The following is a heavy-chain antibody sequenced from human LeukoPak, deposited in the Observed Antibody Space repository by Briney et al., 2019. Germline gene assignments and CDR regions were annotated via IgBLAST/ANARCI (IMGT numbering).Heavy chain of an antibody. J-gene: IGHJ4*02. D-gene: IGHD1-26*01. Sequence: GGSLRLSCAASGFTFSSYAMHWVRQAPGKGLEYVSAISSNGGSTYYANSVKGRITISRDNSKNTLYLQMGSLRAEDMAVYYCARAGGSYDYWGQGTLVTVSS. V-gene: IGHV3-64*01. CDR3: ARAGGSYDY. CDR2: ISSNGGST. CDR1: GFTFSSYA.